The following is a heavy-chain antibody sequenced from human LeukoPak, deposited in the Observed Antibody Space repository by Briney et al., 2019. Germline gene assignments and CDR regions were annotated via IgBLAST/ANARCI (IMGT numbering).Heavy chain of an antibody. CDR3: ARLARDGYNLGDNWFDP. J-gene: IGHJ5*02. D-gene: IGHD5-24*01. V-gene: IGHV4-59*01. Sequence: SETLSLTCTVSGGSISSYYWSWIRQPPGKGLEWIGYIYYSESTNYNPSLKSRVTISVDTSKNQFSLKLSSVTAADTAVYYCARLARDGYNLGDNWFDPWGQGTLVTVSS. CDR1: GGSISSYY. CDR2: IYYSEST.